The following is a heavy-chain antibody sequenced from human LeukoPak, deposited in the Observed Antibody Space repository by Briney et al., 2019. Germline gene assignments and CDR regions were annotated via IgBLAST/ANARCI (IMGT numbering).Heavy chain of an antibody. J-gene: IGHJ6*02. D-gene: IGHD6-13*01. Sequence: GGSLRLSCAVSGFTVSSNYMSWVRRARGKGVEWVSVLYSGGSTYYADSVKGRFTISRHNSKNTLYIQMNSLRAEDTAVYYCARDGTGWSSWNTNYYGMDVWGQGTTVTVSS. CDR3: ARDGTGWSSWNTNYYGMDV. CDR2: LYSGGST. V-gene: IGHV3-53*04. CDR1: GFTVSSNY.